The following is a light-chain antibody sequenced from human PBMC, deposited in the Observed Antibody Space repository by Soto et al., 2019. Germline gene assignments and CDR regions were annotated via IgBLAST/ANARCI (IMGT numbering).Light chain of an antibody. CDR1: QSIDSY. CDR2: AAS. J-gene: IGKJ4*01. CDR3: QQSYSTPLT. Sequence: DIQMTQSPSSLSASVGDRLTITCRASQSIDSYLNWYQQRPGKAPKLLIYAASSLQSGVPSRFSGSGSGTHFTLTITSLQPEDFATYYCQQSYSTPLTFGGGTKVETK. V-gene: IGKV1-39*01.